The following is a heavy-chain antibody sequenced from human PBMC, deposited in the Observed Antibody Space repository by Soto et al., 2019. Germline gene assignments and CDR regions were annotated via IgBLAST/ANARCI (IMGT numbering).Heavy chain of an antibody. CDR2: IIPIFGTA. V-gene: IGHV1-69*01. J-gene: IGHJ4*02. D-gene: IGHD1-1*01. CDR1: GGTFSSYA. Sequence: QVQLVQSGAEVTKPGSSVKVSCKASGGTFSSYAISWVRQAPGQGLEWMGGIIPIFGTANYAQKFQGRVTITADESTSTAYMELSSLRSEDTAVYYCARSLTLRGYNPLFDYWGQGTLVTVSS. CDR3: ARSLTLRGYNPLFDY.